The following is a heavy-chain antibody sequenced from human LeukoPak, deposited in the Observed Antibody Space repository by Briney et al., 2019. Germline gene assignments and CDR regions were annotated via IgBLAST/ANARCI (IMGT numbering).Heavy chain of an antibody. CDR2: IYYSGST. J-gene: IGHJ5*02. D-gene: IGHD1-26*01. V-gene: IGHV4-31*03. CDR1: GGSISSGGYY. CDR3: ARVVGVGATHNWFDP. Sequence: SQTLSLTCTVSGGSISSGGYYWSWIRQHPGKGLEWIGYIYYSGSTYYNPSLKSRVTISVDTSKNQFSLKLSSVTAADTAVYYCARVVGVGATHNWFDPWGQGTLVTVSS.